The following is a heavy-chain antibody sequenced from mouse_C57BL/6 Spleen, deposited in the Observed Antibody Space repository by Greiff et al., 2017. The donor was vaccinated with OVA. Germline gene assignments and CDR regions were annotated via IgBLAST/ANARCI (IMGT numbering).Heavy chain of an antibody. CDR2: IDPSDSYT. CDR3: ARSRGAYDGYYRFAY. Sequence: VQLQQPGAELVMPGASVKLSCKASGYTFTSYWMHWVKQRPGQGLEWIGEIDPSDSYTNYNQKFKGKSTLTVDKSSSTAYMQLSSLTSEDSAVYYCARSRGAYDGYYRFAYWGQGTLVTVSA. J-gene: IGHJ3*01. D-gene: IGHD2-3*01. V-gene: IGHV1-69*01. CDR1: GYTFTSYW.